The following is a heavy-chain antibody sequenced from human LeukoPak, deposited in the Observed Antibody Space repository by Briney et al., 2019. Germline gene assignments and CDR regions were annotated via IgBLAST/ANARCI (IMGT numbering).Heavy chain of an antibody. J-gene: IGHJ4*02. Sequence: GESLKISCKGSGYSFTTYWIGWVRQMPGKGLEWMGFIYPGDSDTRYSPSFQGQVTISADKSISTAYLQWSSLKASDTAMYYCARIRYCSGGGCSACDYWGQGTLVTVSS. CDR3: ARIRYCSGGGCSACDY. D-gene: IGHD2-15*01. CDR2: IYPGDSDT. CDR1: GYSFTTYW. V-gene: IGHV5-51*01.